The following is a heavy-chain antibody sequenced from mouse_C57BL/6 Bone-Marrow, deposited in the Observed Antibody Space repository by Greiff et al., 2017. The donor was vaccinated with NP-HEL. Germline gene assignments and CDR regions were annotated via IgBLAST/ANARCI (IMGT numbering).Heavy chain of an antibody. J-gene: IGHJ2*01. V-gene: IGHV1-26*01. D-gene: IGHD1-1*01. CDR1: GYTFTDYY. CDR3: ARLLRWGPPDY. CDR2: INPNNGGT. Sequence: EVQLQQSGPELVKPGASVKISCKASGYTFTDYYMNWVKQSHGKSLEWIGDINPNNGGTSYNQKFKGKATLTVDKSSSTAYMELRSLTSEDSAVYYCARLLRWGPPDYWGQGTTLTVSS.